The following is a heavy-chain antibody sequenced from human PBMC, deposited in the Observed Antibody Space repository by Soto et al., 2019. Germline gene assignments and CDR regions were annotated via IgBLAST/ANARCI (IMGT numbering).Heavy chain of an antibody. Sequence: EVQLLESGGSLVQPGGSLRLSCAASGFSFSTYAMGWVRQAPGKGLEWVSAISGSGSATYYADPVKGRFTISRDNAKDTSYPPMNSLRAGDTAVYDCAKDIKGTGTNVIYDPWGQGSLVTVSS. CDR3: AKDIKGTGTNVIYDP. CDR1: GFSFSTYA. CDR2: ISGSGSAT. J-gene: IGHJ5*02. D-gene: IGHD1-7*01. V-gene: IGHV3-23*01.